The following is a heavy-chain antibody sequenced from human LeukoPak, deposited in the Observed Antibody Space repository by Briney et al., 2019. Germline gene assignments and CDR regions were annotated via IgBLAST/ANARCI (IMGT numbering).Heavy chain of an antibody. CDR2: IYYSGST. CDR3: ARDTRVTIFGPYYMGV. D-gene: IGHD3-3*01. V-gene: IGHV4-59*01. Sequence: PSETLSLTCTVSGGSISGYYWSWIRQPPGKGLEWIGYIYYSGSTNYNPSLKSRVTISVDTSKNQFSLKLSSVTAADTAVYYCARDTRVTIFGPYYMGVWGKGTTVTVSS. CDR1: GGSISGYY. J-gene: IGHJ6*03.